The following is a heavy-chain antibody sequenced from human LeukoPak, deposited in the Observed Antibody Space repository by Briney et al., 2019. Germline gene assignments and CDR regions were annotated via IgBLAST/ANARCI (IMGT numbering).Heavy chain of an antibody. V-gene: IGHV4-59*08. D-gene: IGHD3-16*02. CDR2: IYVTGT. J-gene: IGHJ6*03. CDR3: ARHIGGGIEDMDV. CDR1: GGSIGTYY. Sequence: SETLSLTCTVSGGSIGTYYWSWIRQSPGKGLEWIGYIYVTGTRYNPYLQSRVTISVDRSRNQFFLKMSPVTPAGTAVYYCARHIGGGIEDMDVWGKGTKVIVSS.